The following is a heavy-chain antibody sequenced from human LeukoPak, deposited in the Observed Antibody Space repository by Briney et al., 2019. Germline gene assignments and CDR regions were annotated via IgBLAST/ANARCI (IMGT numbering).Heavy chain of an antibody. CDR1: GFTFSTYA. V-gene: IGHV3-23*01. J-gene: IGHJ4*02. CDR3: AKAPRYYYDSSGYYGGFDY. D-gene: IGHD3-22*01. Sequence: GGSLRLSCAPSGFTFSTYAMSWVRQAPGKGLEWVSGISDRGGSTYYADSVKGRFTISRDNSKNTLHLQLSSLRAEDTAVYYCAKAPRYYYDSSGYYGGFDYWGQGTLVTVSS. CDR2: ISDRGGST.